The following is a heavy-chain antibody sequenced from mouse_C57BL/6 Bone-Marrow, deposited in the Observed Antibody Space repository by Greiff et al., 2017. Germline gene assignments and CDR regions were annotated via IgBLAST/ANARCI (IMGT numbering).Heavy chain of an antibody. V-gene: IGHV2-2*01. CDR3: ARNYYGYFDY. CDR1: GFSLTSYG. D-gene: IGHD1-1*01. J-gene: IGHJ2*01. CDR2: IWSGGST. Sequence: QVQLQQSGPGLVQPSQSLSITCTVSGFSLTSYGVHWVRQSPGKGLEWLGVIWSGGSTDYNAAFISRLSISTDNCKSQDFSKLISLTAYDTAIYYCARNYYGYFDYWGQGTTLTVSS.